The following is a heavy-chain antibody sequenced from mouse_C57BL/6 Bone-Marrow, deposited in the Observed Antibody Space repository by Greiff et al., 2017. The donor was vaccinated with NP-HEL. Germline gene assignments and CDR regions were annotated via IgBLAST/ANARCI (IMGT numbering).Heavy chain of an antibody. V-gene: IGHV1-81*01. CDR2: IYPRSGNT. D-gene: IGHD1-1*01. CDR1: GYTFTSYG. CDR3: ARSGYYGSRRGFAY. Sequence: QVTLKESGAELARPGASVKLSCKASGYTFTSYGISWVKQRTGQGLEWIGEIYPRSGNTYYNEKFKGKATLTADKSSSTAYMELRSLTSEDSAVYFCARSGYYGSRRGFAYWGQGTLVTVSA. J-gene: IGHJ3*01.